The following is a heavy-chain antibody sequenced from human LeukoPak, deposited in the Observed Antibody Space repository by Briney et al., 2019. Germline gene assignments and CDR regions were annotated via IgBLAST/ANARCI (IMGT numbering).Heavy chain of an antibody. D-gene: IGHD3-3*01. CDR2: TSDYNGNT. CDR1: GYTFSRYG. V-gene: IGHV1-18*01. Sequence: ASVKVSCKASGYTFSRYGIRWVRQTPGQGLEWMGWTSDYNGNTNYAENLQGRVTMTTDTSTSTAYMELRSLRSDDTAVYYCARGGITIFGVVRYRWFDPWGQGTLVTVSS. J-gene: IGHJ5*02. CDR3: ARGGITIFGVVRYRWFDP.